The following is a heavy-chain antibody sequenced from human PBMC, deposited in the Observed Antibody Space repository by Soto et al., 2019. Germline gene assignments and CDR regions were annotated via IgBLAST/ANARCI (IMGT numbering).Heavy chain of an antibody. CDR1: GGSNSSGGYY. CDR3: ARATVVTTMDV. CDR2: IYYSGST. D-gene: IGHD3-22*01. Sequence: SETLSLTCTVSGGSNSSGGYYWSWIRQHPGKGLEWIGYIYYSGSTYYNPSLKSRVTISVDTSKNQLSLKLSSVTAADTAVYYCARATVVTTMDVWGQGTTVTVSS. V-gene: IGHV4-31*03. J-gene: IGHJ6*02.